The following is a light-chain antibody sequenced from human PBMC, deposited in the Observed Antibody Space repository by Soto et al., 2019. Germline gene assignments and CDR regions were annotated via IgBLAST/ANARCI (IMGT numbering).Light chain of an antibody. CDR2: DVI. CDR1: SSDVGAYDF. Sequence: QSALTQPRSVSGSLGQSVTISCTGTSSDVGAYDFVSWHQQTPGKAPRLIIFDVIKRPSGVPDRFSGSKSGNTASLTISGLQSEDEADYHCSSYAGSHTYEVFGGGTKVTVL. CDR3: SSYAGSHTYEV. J-gene: IGLJ3*02. V-gene: IGLV2-11*01.